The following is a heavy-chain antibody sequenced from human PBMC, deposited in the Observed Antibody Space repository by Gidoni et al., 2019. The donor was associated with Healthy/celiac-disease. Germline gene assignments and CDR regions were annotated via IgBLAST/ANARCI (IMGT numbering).Heavy chain of an antibody. J-gene: IGHJ5*02. CDR1: GYTFTSYY. D-gene: IGHD2-15*01. CDR3: ARVRKTYCSGGSCPVNGDKNWFDP. V-gene: IGHV1-46*01. CDR2: INPSGGST. Sequence: QVQLVQSGAEVKKPGASVKVSCKASGYTFTSYYMHWVRKATGQGLEWMGIINPSGGSTSYAQKFQGRVTMTRDTSTSTVYMELSSLRSEDTAVYYCARVRKTYCSGGSCPVNGDKNWFDPWGQGTLVTVSS.